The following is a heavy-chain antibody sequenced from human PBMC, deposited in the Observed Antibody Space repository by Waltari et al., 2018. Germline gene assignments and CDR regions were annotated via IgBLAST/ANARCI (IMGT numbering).Heavy chain of an antibody. CDR2: INPVGGST. J-gene: IGHJ6*02. CDR3: ALDTGALWMDV. CDR1: EYTFTSSY. Sequence: QVQLVQSGAEVKKSGASVKISCKTSEYTFTSSYIHWVRQAPGQGLEWMGIINPVGGSTIYAQKFQGRVTMTRDTSTSTVYMELSSLRSDDTAVYYCALDTGALWMDVWGQGTTVTVSS. V-gene: IGHV1-46*01. D-gene: IGHD2-21*01.